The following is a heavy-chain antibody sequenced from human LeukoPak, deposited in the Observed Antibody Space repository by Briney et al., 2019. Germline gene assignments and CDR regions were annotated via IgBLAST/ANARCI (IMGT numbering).Heavy chain of an antibody. Sequence: GGSLRLSCAASGFTFDDYAMHWVRQAPGKGLEWVSGISWNSGSIGYADSVKGRFTISRDNAKNSLYLQMNSLRAEDTAVYYCARDGYYYGSGSYYKVDFDYWGQGTLVTVSS. V-gene: IGHV3-9*01. CDR2: ISWNSGSI. J-gene: IGHJ4*02. D-gene: IGHD3-10*01. CDR1: GFTFDDYA. CDR3: ARDGYYYGSGSYYKVDFDY.